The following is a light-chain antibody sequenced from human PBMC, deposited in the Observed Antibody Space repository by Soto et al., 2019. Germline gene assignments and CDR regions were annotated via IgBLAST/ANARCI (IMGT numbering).Light chain of an antibody. Sequence: DIQMTQSPSTLSASVGDRVTITCRASQSISSWLAWYQQKPGQAPKLLIYKASTLQSVVPSRFSGSVSGTEFTLAISSLQPDDSATYYCQQYNDNWTFGQGTKVEIK. CDR3: QQYNDNWT. J-gene: IGKJ1*01. CDR1: QSISSW. CDR2: KAS. V-gene: IGKV1-5*03.